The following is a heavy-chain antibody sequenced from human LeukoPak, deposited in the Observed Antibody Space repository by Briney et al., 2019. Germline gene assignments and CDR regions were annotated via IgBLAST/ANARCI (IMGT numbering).Heavy chain of an antibody. CDR2: ISWNSGFI. CDR3: AKDRTDTSGSESGFDS. Sequence: GRSLRLSCAASGFTFNDYAIHWVRQAPGKGLEWVSGISWNSGFIGDADSVKGRFTISRDNAKNSLYLQMHSLRGEDTALYYCAKDRTDTSGSESGFDSWGQGTLVTVSS. V-gene: IGHV3-9*01. D-gene: IGHD3-3*01. CDR1: GFTFNDYA. J-gene: IGHJ4*02.